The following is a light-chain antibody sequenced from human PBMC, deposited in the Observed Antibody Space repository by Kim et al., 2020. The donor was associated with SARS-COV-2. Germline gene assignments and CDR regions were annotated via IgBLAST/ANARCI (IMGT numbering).Light chain of an antibody. CDR1: SGSIASIC. CDR3: QSFDSNTHSWV. CDR2: END. V-gene: IGLV6-57*03. J-gene: IGLJ3*02. Sequence: TVTISCARSSGSIASICVHWYQQRPGSAPTTVIYENDRRPSGVPGRFSGSIASSSNSASLTISGLKTEDEADYFCQSFDSNTHSWVFGGGTQLTVL.